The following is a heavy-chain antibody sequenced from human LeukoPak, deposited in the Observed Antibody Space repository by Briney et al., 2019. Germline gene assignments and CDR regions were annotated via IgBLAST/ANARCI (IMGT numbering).Heavy chain of an antibody. CDR2: IYSSGST. D-gene: IGHD2-2*01. Sequence: PSETLSLTCTVSGDSISDYYWGWIRQPPGKGPGWIGYIYSSGSTNYSPSLKSRVAISVDTSKNQFSLNLNSVTAADTAMYYCARYQKGGGAFDFWGQGTMVTVSS. CDR1: GDSISDYY. V-gene: IGHV4-59*01. CDR3: ARYQKGGGAFDF. J-gene: IGHJ3*01.